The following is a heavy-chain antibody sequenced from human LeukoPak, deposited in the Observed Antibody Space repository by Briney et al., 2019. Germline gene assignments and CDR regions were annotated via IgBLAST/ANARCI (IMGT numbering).Heavy chain of an antibody. CDR1: GYTFTSYY. V-gene: IGHV1-46*01. Sequence: ASVKVSCKASGYTFTSYYMHWVRQAPGQGLEWMGLINPSGGSTDYAQKFQGRVTMTRDMSTSTVYMELSSLRSEDTAVYYCARDRYSSSSPDPGPEYYFDYWGQGTLVTVSS. CDR3: ARDRYSSSSPDPGPEYYFDY. D-gene: IGHD6-6*01. CDR2: INPSGGST. J-gene: IGHJ4*02.